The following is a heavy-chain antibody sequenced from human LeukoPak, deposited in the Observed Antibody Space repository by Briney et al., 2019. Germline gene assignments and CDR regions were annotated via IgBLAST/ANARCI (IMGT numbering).Heavy chain of an antibody. CDR1: GGSISSYY. V-gene: IGHV4-4*08. Sequence: SETLSLTCTVSGGSISSYYWSWIRQPPGKGLEWIGYIYTSGSTNYNPSLKSRVTMSVDTSKNQFSLKLSSVTAADTAVYYCARDSLVGAYYYFDYWGQGTLVTVSS. CDR3: ARDSLVGAYYYFDY. J-gene: IGHJ4*02. CDR2: IYTSGST. D-gene: IGHD1-26*01.